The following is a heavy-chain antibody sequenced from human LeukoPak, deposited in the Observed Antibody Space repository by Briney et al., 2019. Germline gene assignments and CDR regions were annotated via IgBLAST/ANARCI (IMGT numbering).Heavy chain of an antibody. CDR3: ARDLRPSYYDSSDYYYFGMDV. CDR1: GFTFSSYW. D-gene: IGHD3-22*01. V-gene: IGHV3-7*01. CDR2: IKQDGSEK. J-gene: IGHJ6*02. Sequence: GGSLRLSCAASGFTFSSYWMSWVRQAPGKGLEWVANIKQDGSEKFYVDSVKGRFTISRDDAKNSLYLQMNSLRAEDTAVFYCARDLRPSYYDSSDYYYFGMDVWGQGTTVTVSS.